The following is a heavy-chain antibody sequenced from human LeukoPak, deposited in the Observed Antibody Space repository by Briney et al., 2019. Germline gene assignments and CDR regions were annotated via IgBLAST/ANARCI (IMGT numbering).Heavy chain of an antibody. D-gene: IGHD6-13*01. Sequence: GGSLRLSCAASRFTFSSYAMSWVRQAPGKGLEWVSAISGSGGSTYYADSVKGRFTISRDNSKNTLYLQMNSLRAEDTAVYYCAKAGGSNRSYSSSWYYFDYWGQGTLVTVSS. CDR3: AKAGGSNRSYSSSWYYFDY. V-gene: IGHV3-23*01. J-gene: IGHJ4*02. CDR2: ISGSGGST. CDR1: RFTFSSYA.